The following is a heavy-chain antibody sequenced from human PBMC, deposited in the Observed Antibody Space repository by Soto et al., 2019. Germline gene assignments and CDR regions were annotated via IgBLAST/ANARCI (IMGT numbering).Heavy chain of an antibody. V-gene: IGHV4-59*01. Sequence: SETLSLTCTVSGGSMRNYFWTWIRQPPGKGLEWIGYIHYSGTTSFFPSYNPSLRSRVTISEDTSKNQFSLKLLSVTTADTAMYYCARTTYYYDSSGYYFCDYWGQGTLVTVSS. CDR2: IHYSGTT. CDR3: ARTTYYYDSSGYYFCDY. CDR1: GGSMRNYF. D-gene: IGHD3-22*01. J-gene: IGHJ4*02.